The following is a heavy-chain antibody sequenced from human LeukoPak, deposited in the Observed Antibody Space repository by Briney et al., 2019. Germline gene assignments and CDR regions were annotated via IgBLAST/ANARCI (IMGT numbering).Heavy chain of an antibody. CDR3: ARTVDSWLGVNYYYYMDV. Sequence: PGGSLRLSCAASGFTFSQYVMFWVRQAPGKGLEWVAFTTHDGGENYYADSVRGRFTISRDNAKNSLYLQMNSLRAEDTAVYYCARTVDSWLGVNYYYYMDVWGKGTTVTVSS. CDR2: TTHDGGEN. V-gene: IGHV3-33*07. CDR1: GFTFSQYV. D-gene: IGHD4-23*01. J-gene: IGHJ6*03.